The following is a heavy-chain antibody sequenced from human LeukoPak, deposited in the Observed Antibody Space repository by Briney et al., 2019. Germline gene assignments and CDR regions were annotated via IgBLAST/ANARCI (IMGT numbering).Heavy chain of an antibody. J-gene: IGHJ5*02. CDR1: GGSINNGGFY. CDR3: ARGGEATNWFDP. CDR2: VYYTGSA. D-gene: IGHD7-27*01. Sequence: SETLSLTCTVSGGSINNGGFYWTWIRQHPGEGLEWIGCVYYTGSAYYNPSLKSRLAISVDTSKNQFSLKLNSVTAADTAVYYCARGGEATNWFDPWGQGTLVTVSS. V-gene: IGHV4-31*03.